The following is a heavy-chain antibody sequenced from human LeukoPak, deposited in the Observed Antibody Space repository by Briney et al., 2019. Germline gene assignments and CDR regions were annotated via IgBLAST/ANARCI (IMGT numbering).Heavy chain of an antibody. J-gene: IGHJ3*02. CDR2: IYHSGST. Sequence: SETLSLTCAVSGDSITSGYYWGWIRQPPGQGLEWIGSIYHSGSTYYNPSLKSRVTISVDTSKNQFSLKLSSVTAADTAVYYCARDSIGITIFGDAFDIWGQGTMVTVSS. CDR1: GDSITSGYY. D-gene: IGHD3-3*01. V-gene: IGHV4-38-2*02. CDR3: ARDSIGITIFGDAFDI.